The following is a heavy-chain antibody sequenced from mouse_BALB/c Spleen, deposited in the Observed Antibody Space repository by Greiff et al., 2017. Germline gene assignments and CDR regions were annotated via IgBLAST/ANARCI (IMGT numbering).Heavy chain of an antibody. D-gene: IGHD1-1*01. V-gene: IGHV5-17*02. Sequence: EVMLVESGGGLVQPGGSRKLSCAASGFTFSSFGMHWVRQAPEKGLEWVAYISSGSSTIYYADTVKGRFTISRDNPKNTLFLQMTSLRSEDTAMYYCASRYYGSSYYFDYWGQGTTLTVSS. CDR1: GFTFSSFG. J-gene: IGHJ2*01. CDR2: ISSGSSTI. CDR3: ASRYYGSSYYFDY.